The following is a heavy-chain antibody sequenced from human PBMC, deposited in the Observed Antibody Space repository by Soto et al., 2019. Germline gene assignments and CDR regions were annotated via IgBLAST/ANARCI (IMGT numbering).Heavy chain of an antibody. CDR1: GYTFTSYG. Sequence: ASVKVSCKASGYTFTSYGISWVRQAPGQGLEWMGWISAYNGNTNYAQKLQGRVTMTTDTSTSTAYMELRSLRSDDTAVYYCARIYSYYDFWSGRGNWFDPWGQGTLVTVSS. CDR2: ISAYNGNT. CDR3: ARIYSYYDFWSGRGNWFDP. J-gene: IGHJ5*02. D-gene: IGHD3-3*01. V-gene: IGHV1-18*04.